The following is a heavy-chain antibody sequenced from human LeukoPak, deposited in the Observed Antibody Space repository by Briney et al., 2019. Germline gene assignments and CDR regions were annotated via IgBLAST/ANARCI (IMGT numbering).Heavy chain of an antibody. Sequence: NASETLSLTCTVSGGSISSSSYYWGWIRQPPGKGLEWIGSIYYSGSTYYNPSLKSRVTISVDTSKNQFSLKLSSVTAADTAVYYCARDWGFYYDSSGYFGYWGQGTLVTVSS. CDR2: IYYSGST. J-gene: IGHJ4*02. CDR3: ARDWGFYYDSSGYFGY. V-gene: IGHV4-39*07. D-gene: IGHD3-22*01. CDR1: GGSISSSSYY.